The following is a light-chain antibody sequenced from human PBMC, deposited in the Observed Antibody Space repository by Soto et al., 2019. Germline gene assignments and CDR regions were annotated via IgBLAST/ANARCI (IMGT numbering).Light chain of an antibody. V-gene: IGKV1-5*01. CDR2: DAS. CDR3: HQYNNDPWT. Sequence: DIQMTQSPSTLSASVGDRVTITCRASQNIGNWLAWYQQKPGKTPDLLIYDASSLESGVPLRFSGSGSGTEFTLTISSLQTDDSASYYCHQYNNDPWTFGQGTKVEVK. CDR1: QNIGNW. J-gene: IGKJ1*01.